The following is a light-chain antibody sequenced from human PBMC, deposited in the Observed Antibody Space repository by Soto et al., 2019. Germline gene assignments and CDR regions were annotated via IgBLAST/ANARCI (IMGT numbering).Light chain of an antibody. V-gene: IGLV4-60*02. Sequence: QSVLTQSSSASASLGSSVKLTCTLSSGHSSYIIAWHQQQPGKAPRYLMKLEGSGNYKKGSGVPDRFSGSSSGADRYLTISNLQFEDEADYYCETWDSNTRVFGGGTKLTVL. J-gene: IGLJ3*02. CDR1: SGHSSYI. CDR2: LEGSGNY. CDR3: ETWDSNTRV.